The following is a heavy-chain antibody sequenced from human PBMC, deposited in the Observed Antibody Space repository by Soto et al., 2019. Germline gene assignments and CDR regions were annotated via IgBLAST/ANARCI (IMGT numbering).Heavy chain of an antibody. D-gene: IGHD6-13*01. CDR2: IWYDGSNK. V-gene: IGHV3-33*01. J-gene: IGHJ4*02. CDR1: GFTFSSYG. CDR3: ARGGIAAAGFDY. Sequence: GGSLRLSCAASGFTFSSYGMHWVRQAPGKGLEWVAVIWYDGSNKYYADSVKGRFTISRDNSMNTLYLQMNSLRAEDTAVYYCARGGIAAAGFDYWGQGTLVTVA.